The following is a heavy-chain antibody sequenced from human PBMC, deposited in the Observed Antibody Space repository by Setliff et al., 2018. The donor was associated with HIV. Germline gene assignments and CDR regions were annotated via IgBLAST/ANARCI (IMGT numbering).Heavy chain of an antibody. CDR1: GYDFSNYW. CDR2: THPSDSQT. CDR3: ARRWRCDSRTCYVGWGPSNWFDS. J-gene: IGHJ5*01. Sequence: PGESLKISCKGSGYDFSNYWIGWLRQMPGKGLEWMGITHPSDSQTLYSPSFEGQVIISADKSTRTAFLQWSSLKDADSGTYYCARRWRCDSRTCYVGWGPSNWFDSWGQGTQVTVSS. D-gene: IGHD3-9*01. V-gene: IGHV5-51*01.